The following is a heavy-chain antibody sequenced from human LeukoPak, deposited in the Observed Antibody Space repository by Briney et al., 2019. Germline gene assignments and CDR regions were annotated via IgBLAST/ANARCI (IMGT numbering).Heavy chain of an antibody. CDR2: IYSGGST. CDR1: GFTVSNNY. J-gene: IGHJ4*02. Sequence: GGSLRLSCAASGFTVSNNYMNWVRQAPGKGLEWVSLIYSGGSTYYADSVKGRFTISRDTPKNTLYLQMNSLRVEDTAVYYCASWPVGWYGEDSWGQGTLVTVSP. D-gene: IGHD6-19*01. CDR3: ASWPVGWYGEDS. V-gene: IGHV3-53*01.